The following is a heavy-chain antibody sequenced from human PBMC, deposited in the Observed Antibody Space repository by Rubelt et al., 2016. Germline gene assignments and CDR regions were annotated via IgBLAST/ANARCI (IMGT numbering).Heavy chain of an antibody. Sequence: QVQLQQWGAGLLKPSETLSLTCAVYGGSFSGYYWSWIRQPPGKGLEWIGEINHSGSTNYNPSLKSRVTISVDTSKNQFSLKLNSVTAADTAGYYCARVGSMVRGPMDYWGQGTLVTVSS. V-gene: IGHV4-34*01. J-gene: IGHJ4*02. CDR3: ARVGSMVRGPMDY. CDR1: GGSFSGYY. D-gene: IGHD3-10*01. CDR2: INHSGST.